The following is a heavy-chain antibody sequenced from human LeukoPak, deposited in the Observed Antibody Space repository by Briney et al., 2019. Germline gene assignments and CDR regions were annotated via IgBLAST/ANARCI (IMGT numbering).Heavy chain of an antibody. CDR2: FDPEDGET. J-gene: IGHJ3*02. D-gene: IGHD3-10*01. V-gene: IGHV1-24*01. CDR3: ATVTASWFGDPQGDDAFDI. Sequence: EASVKVSCKVSGYTLTELSMHWVRQAPGKGLEWMGGFDPEDGETIYAQKFQGRVTMTEDTSTDTAYMELSSLRSEDTAVYYCATVTASWFGDPQGDDAFDIWGQGTMVAVSS. CDR1: GYTLTELS.